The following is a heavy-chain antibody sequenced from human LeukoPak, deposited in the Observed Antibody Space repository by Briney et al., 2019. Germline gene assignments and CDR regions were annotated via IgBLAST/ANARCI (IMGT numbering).Heavy chain of an antibody. CDR3: ARLRTAANYYYYYGMDV. CDR1: GGSISSSSYY. V-gene: IGHV4-39*01. CDR2: IYYSGST. D-gene: IGHD2-2*01. Sequence: SETLSLTCTVSGGSISSSSYYWGWIRQPPGKGLEWIGSIYYSGSTYYNPSLKSRVTISVDTSKNQFSLKLSSVTAADTAVYYCARLRTAANYYYYYGMDVWGQGTTVTVSS. J-gene: IGHJ6*02.